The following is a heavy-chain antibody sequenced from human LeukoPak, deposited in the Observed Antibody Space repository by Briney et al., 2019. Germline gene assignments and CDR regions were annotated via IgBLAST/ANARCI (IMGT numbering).Heavy chain of an antibody. CDR2: INPNSGDT. Sequence: ASVKVSCKASGYTFTDYYIHWVRQAPGQGLEWMGWINPNSGDTFYAQKFQGRVSMARDTSINTAYVELSSLRSDDTAVYYCTRVHYDFWKSGYLFGWDSWGQGTLVTVSS. J-gene: IGHJ4*02. CDR3: TRVHYDFWKSGYLFGWDS. D-gene: IGHD3-3*01. V-gene: IGHV1-2*02. CDR1: GYTFTDYY.